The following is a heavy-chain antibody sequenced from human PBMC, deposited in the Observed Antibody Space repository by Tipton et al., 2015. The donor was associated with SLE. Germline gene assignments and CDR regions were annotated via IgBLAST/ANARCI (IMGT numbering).Heavy chain of an antibody. J-gene: IGHJ4*02. CDR1: GFTFSSYA. CDR3: ASAKAAPRGDY. CDR2: ISSSSSTI. V-gene: IGHV3-48*01. Sequence: SLRLSCAASGFTFSSYAMSWVRQAPGKGLEWVSYISSSSSTIYYADSVKGRFTISRDNAKNSLYLQMNSLRAEDTAVYYCASAKAAPRGDYWGQGTLVTVSS. D-gene: IGHD6-13*01.